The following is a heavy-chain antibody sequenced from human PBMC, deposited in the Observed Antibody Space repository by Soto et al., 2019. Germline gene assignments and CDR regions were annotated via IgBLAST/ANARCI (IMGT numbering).Heavy chain of an antibody. CDR2: IYYSGST. CDR3: ARGYCSGGSCYSDDAFDI. D-gene: IGHD2-15*01. J-gene: IGHJ3*02. V-gene: IGHV4-31*03. Sequence: QVQLQESGPGLVKPSQTLSLTCTVSTGSISSGGYYWSWIRQHPGKGLEWIGYIYYSGSTDYNPSLESRLTISIDTSKNQFSLKLRSVTAADTAVYYCARGYCSGGSCYSDDAFDIWGQGTMVAVSS. CDR1: TGSISSGGYY.